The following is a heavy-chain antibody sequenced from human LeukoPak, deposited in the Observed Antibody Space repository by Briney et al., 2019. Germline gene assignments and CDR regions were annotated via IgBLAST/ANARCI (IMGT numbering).Heavy chain of an antibody. J-gene: IGHJ3*02. D-gene: IGHD6-19*01. CDR3: ARDIAVAGDAFDI. Sequence: GGSLRLSCAASGFTFSSYSMNWVRQAPGKGLEWVSSISSSSSYIYYADSVKGRFTISRDNAKNSLYLQMNSLKAEDTAVYYCARDIAVAGDAFDIWGQGTMVTVSS. V-gene: IGHV3-21*01. CDR2: ISSSSSYI. CDR1: GFTFSSYS.